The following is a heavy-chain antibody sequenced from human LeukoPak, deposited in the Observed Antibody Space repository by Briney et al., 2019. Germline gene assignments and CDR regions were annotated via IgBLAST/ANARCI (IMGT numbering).Heavy chain of an antibody. CDR3: IKSGNSVLIAAHSPFDY. CDR1: GFTFDDYA. V-gene: IGHV3-9*01. J-gene: IGHJ4*02. D-gene: IGHD2-15*01. Sequence: GGCPRLSCAASGFTFDDYAMHCVRQAPGKGLEWVSGISWNSGRIDYADSVKGRFTISRDNAKNSLYLQMNSLRAEDTALYFRIKSGNSVLIAAHSPFDYWGQGALVTVSS. CDR2: ISWNSGRI.